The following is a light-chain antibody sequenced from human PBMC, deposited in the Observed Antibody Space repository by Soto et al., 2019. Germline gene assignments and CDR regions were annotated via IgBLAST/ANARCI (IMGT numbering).Light chain of an antibody. CDR2: HAS. V-gene: IGKV1-5*01. CDR1: QSIISW. Sequence: DIPMTQSPSTLSASVGGRVTMPCRASQSIISWLAWYQQKPGTAPKVLIYHASNLQSGVPSRFSGSGSGTEFTLTISSLQPDDFATYYCQQYNSYPWTFGQGTKVDIK. CDR3: QQYNSYPWT. J-gene: IGKJ1*01.